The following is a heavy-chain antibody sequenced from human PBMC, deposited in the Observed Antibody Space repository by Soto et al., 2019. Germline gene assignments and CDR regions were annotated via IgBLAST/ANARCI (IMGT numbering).Heavy chain of an antibody. V-gene: IGHV1-46*01. CDR1: GYTFTSYY. Sequence: ASVKVSCKASGYTFTSYYMHWVRQAPGQGLEWMGIINPSLKSRVTISVDTSKNQFSLKLRSVTAADTAVYYCARSPGYYFDYGGRETRFT. CDR2: INP. CDR3: ARSPGYYFDY. J-gene: IGHJ4*02.